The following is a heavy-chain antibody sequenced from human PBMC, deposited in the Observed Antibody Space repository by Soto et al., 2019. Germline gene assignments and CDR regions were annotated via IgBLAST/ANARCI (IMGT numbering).Heavy chain of an antibody. D-gene: IGHD3-3*01. J-gene: IGHJ4*02. V-gene: IGHV4-34*01. CDR1: GGPFNVYY. CDR2: INRSGSG. CDR3: ARVLREWHPHFDS. Sequence: PSETLCLTCAAYGGPFNVYYWSWIRQPPGKGLEWIGEINRSGSGNYNPSLKSRVTISQDTSKNQFSLKLNSVTAADTAVYYCARVLREWHPHFDSWGQGTLVTVSS.